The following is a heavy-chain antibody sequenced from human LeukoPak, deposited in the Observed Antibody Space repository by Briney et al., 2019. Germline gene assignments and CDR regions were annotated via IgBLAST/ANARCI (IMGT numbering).Heavy chain of an antibody. CDR2: ISSRSKYI. CDR1: GFTFSSYS. V-gene: IGHV3-21*01. CDR3: ARAFDTSWDYYYMDV. J-gene: IGHJ6*03. Sequence: GGSLRLSGAASGFTFSSYSMNWVRQAPGKGLEWVSSISSRSKYIYHADSVKGRFAISRDDAKNSLYLQMNSLRAEDTAVYYCARAFDTSWDYYYMDVWGKGTTVTVSS. D-gene: IGHD2-2*01.